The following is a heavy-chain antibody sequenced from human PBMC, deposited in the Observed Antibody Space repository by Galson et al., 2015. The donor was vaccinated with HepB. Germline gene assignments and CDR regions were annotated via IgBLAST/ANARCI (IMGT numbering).Heavy chain of an antibody. V-gene: IGHV1-24*01. CDR2: FDPEGGEI. D-gene: IGHD1-1*01. CDR3: TTDMTLTTPSNFFDI. CDR1: GYTLTELS. Sequence: SVKVSCKVSGYTLTELSMHWVRQAPRKGLEWMIGFDPEGGEIIYAQKFQDRVTMTEDTFTDTVYMELRSLRSEDTAVYYCTTDMTLTTPSNFFDIWGQGTLVTGSS. J-gene: IGHJ3*02.